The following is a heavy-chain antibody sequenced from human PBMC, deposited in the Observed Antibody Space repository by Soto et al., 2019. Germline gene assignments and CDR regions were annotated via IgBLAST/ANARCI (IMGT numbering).Heavy chain of an antibody. CDR3: ARADRGIAVVDVGPDY. CDR2: IIPILGIA. CDR1: GGTFSSYT. J-gene: IGHJ4*02. Sequence: SVKVSCKASGGTFSSYTISWVRQAPGQGLEWMGRIIPILGIANYAQKFQGRVTITADKSTSTAYMELSSLRSEDTAVYYCARADRGIAVVDVGPDYWGQGTLVTVSS. V-gene: IGHV1-69*02. D-gene: IGHD6-19*01.